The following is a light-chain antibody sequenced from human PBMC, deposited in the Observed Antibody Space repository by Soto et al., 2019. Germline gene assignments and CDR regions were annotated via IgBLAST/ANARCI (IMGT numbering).Light chain of an antibody. CDR3: CSYAGSSTFDVV. Sequence: QSVLTQPASVSGSPGQSITISCTGTSSDVGSYNLVSWYQQHPGKAPKLMIYEVSKRPSGVSNRFSGSKSGNTASLTISGLQAEDEADYYCCSYAGSSTFDVVFGGGTKVPVL. CDR2: EVS. V-gene: IGLV2-23*02. CDR1: SSDVGSYNL. J-gene: IGLJ2*01.